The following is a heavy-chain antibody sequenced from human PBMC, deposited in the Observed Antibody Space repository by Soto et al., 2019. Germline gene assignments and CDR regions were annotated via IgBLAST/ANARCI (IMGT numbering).Heavy chain of an antibody. CDR3: AKDAKQHDY. CDR1: GFTCSSYS. D-gene: IGHD1-1*01. J-gene: IGHJ4*02. V-gene: IGHV3-23*01. CDR2: ISGSGGST. Sequence: GGYLRLSCAGSGFTCSSYSMSWVRQAPGKGLEWVSAISGSGGSTYYADSVKGRFTISRDNSKNTLYLQMNSLRAEDTAVYYSAKDAKQHDYWGQGTLVTVSS.